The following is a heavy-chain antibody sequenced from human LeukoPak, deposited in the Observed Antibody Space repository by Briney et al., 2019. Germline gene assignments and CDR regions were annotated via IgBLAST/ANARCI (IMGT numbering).Heavy chain of an antibody. CDR1: GGTFSSYA. D-gene: IGHD3-10*01. CDR3: ARGLVDYYGSGSLTQYYYYYMDV. J-gene: IGHJ6*03. Sequence: SVKVSCKASGGTFSSYAISWVRQAPGQGLEWMGRIIPIFGTANYAQKFQGRVTITTDESTSTAYMELSSLRSEDTAVYYCARGLVDYYGSGSLTQYYYYYMDVWGKGTTVTVSS. V-gene: IGHV1-69*05. CDR2: IIPIFGTA.